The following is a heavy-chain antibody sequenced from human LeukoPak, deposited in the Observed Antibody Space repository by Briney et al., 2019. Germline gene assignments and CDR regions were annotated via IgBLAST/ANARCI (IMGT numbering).Heavy chain of an antibody. Sequence: PGGSLRLSCAASGFTFSSYSMNWVRQAPGKGLEWVGRIKSKTDGGTTDYAAPVKGRFTISRDDSKNTLYLQMNSLKTEDTAVYYCTTDESITMIVVVTTDNNLWGQGTLVTVSS. CDR1: GFTFSSYS. J-gene: IGHJ4*02. CDR2: IKSKTDGGTT. D-gene: IGHD3-22*01. V-gene: IGHV3-15*01. CDR3: TTDESITMIVVVTTDNNL.